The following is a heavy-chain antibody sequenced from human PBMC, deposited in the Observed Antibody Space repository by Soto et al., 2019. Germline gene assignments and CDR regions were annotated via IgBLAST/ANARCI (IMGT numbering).Heavy chain of an antibody. J-gene: IGHJ5*02. CDR1: GYTFTGYY. V-gene: IGHV1-2*04. CDR3: ARMNLFGSGWYDQ. CDR2: INPNSGGT. Sequence: ASVKVSCKASGYTFTGYYMHWVRQAPGQGLEWMGWINPNSGGTNYAQKFQGWVTMTRDTSISTAYMELSRLRSDDTAVYYCARMNLFGSGWYDQWGQGTLVTVSS. D-gene: IGHD3-3*01.